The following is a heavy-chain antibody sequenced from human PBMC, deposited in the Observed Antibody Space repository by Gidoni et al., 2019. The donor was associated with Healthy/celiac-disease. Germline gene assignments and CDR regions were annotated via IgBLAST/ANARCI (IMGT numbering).Heavy chain of an antibody. D-gene: IGHD6-19*01. CDR2: IHHSGST. CDR3: ARWGNTGYSSGWYTFDY. Sequence: QVQLQQWGAGLLKPSETLSLTCSVYGGSFSGYYWSWLRQPPGKGLEWSGEIHHSGSTNSKPALKSRVNISVEKSKNQFSLKLSSVTAADTAVYYCARWGNTGYSSGWYTFDYWGQGTLVTVSS. CDR1: GGSFSGYY. J-gene: IGHJ4*02. V-gene: IGHV4-34*01.